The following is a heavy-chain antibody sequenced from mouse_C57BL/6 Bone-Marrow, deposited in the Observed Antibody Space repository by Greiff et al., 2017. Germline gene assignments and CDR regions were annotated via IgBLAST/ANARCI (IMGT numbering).Heavy chain of an antibody. CDR3: ARRGYGSSSLYYFDY. V-gene: IGHV5-6*01. CDR2: ISSGGSYT. J-gene: IGHJ2*01. CDR1: GFTFSSYG. Sequence: EVKLMESGGDLVKPGGSLKLSCAASGFTFSSYGMSWVRQTPDKRLEWVATISSGGSYTYYPDSVKGRFTISRDNAKKTLYLQMSSLKSEDTAMYYCARRGYGSSSLYYFDYWGQGTTLTVSS. D-gene: IGHD1-1*01.